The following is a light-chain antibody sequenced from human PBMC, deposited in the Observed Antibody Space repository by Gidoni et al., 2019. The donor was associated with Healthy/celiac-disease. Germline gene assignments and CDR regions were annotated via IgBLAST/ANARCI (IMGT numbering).Light chain of an antibody. CDR3: QQRNSYPRT. CDR2: AAS. J-gene: IGKJ2*01. Sequence: DIQLTQSPSFLSASVGDRVTITCRASQGISSYLAWYQQKPGKAPKLLTYAASTLQSGVPSRFSGSGSGTEFTLTISSLQPEDFATYYCQQRNSYPRTFGQGTKLEIK. V-gene: IGKV1-9*01. CDR1: QGISSY.